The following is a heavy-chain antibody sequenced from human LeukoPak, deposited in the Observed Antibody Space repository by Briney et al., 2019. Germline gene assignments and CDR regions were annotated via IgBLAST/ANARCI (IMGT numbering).Heavy chain of an antibody. V-gene: IGHV5-51*01. D-gene: IGHD2-21*02. CDR1: GYSFTTYW. Sequence: GESLKISCTGFGYSFTTYWIGWVRQMPGKGLEWMGIIYPGDSDARYSPSLQGQVTISVDKSISTAYLQWSSLKASDTAMYYCARQGRIVVVTTTHDAFDIWGQGTMVTVSS. CDR2: IYPGDSDA. CDR3: ARQGRIVVVTTTHDAFDI. J-gene: IGHJ3*02.